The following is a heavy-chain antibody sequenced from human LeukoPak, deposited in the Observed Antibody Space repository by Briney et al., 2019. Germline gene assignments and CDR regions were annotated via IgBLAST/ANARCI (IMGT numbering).Heavy chain of an antibody. CDR2: ITHIGDST. D-gene: IGHD6-19*01. J-gene: IGHJ4*02. CDR3: AKGISAWSIFDY. Sequence: PGGSLNPSWPASGFAFSNMPLSWARKPQGKGRGWAPAITHIGDSTYYADSVMGRFTISRDNSKNMLFLQMNSLSAGDTALYYCAKGISAWSIFDYWGQGTLVTVSS. CDR1: GFAFSNMP. V-gene: IGHV3-23*01.